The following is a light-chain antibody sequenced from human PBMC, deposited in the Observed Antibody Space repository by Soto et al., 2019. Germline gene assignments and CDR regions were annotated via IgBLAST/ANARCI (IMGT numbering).Light chain of an antibody. CDR2: GAS. CDR1: QSVSSSY. Sequence: EIVLTQSPGTLSLSPGEGATLSCRASQSVSSSYLAWYQQKPGQAPRLLIYGASSRATGIPDRFSGSGSGTDFTLTISRLEPEEFAVYYCQQYGSSPPNTFGQGTKLEIK. J-gene: IGKJ2*01. V-gene: IGKV3-20*01. CDR3: QQYGSSPPNT.